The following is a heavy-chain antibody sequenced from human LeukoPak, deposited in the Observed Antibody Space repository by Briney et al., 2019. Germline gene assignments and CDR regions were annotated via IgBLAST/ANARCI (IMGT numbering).Heavy chain of an antibody. CDR1: GGSISSYY. CDR3: AGAPKGDSHFDY. V-gene: IGHV4-59*08. CDR2: IYYSGST. D-gene: IGHD2-21*01. Sequence: SETLSLTCTVSGGSISSYYWSWIRQPPGKGLEWIGYIYYSGSTNYNPSLKSRVTISVDTSKNQFSLKLSSVTAADTAVYYCAGAPKGDSHFDYWGQGTLVTVSS. J-gene: IGHJ4*02.